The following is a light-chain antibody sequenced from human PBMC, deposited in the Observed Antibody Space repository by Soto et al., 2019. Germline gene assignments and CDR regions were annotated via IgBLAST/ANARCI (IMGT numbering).Light chain of an antibody. CDR1: QSVSSY. CDR3: QQRSNWPFT. J-gene: IGKJ5*01. Sequence: DIVLTQSPATLSLPPGERATLSCRATQSVSSYLAWYQQKPGQAPRLLIYDASNRATGIPARFSGSGSGTDFTLTISSLEPEDFAVYYCQQRSNWPFTFGQGTRLEIK. V-gene: IGKV3-11*01. CDR2: DAS.